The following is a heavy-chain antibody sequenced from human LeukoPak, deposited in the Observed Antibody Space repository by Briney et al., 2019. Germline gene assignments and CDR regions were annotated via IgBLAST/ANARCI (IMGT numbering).Heavy chain of an antibody. CDR2: ISTSSGTI. CDR3: ARDMADIVVALDY. Sequence: PGGSLRLSCAASGFNFNTFNMNWVRQAPGKGLEWISYISTSSGTISYADSVKGRFTISRDNAKNSLYLQMNSLRAEDTAAYYCARDMADIVVALDYWGQGTLVTVSS. D-gene: IGHD2-15*01. CDR1: GFNFNTFN. J-gene: IGHJ4*02. V-gene: IGHV3-48*01.